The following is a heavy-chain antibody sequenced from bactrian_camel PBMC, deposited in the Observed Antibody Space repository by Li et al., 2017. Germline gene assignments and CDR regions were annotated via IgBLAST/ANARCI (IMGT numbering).Heavy chain of an antibody. V-gene: IGHV3-2*01. CDR1: GFTFSSYY. CDR2: IYSDGTNT. D-gene: IGHD1*01. Sequence: HVQLVESGGGLVQPGGSLRLSCAASGFTFSSYYMSWVRLAPGKGLEWVSSIYSDGTNTWYADSVKGRFTISRDNAENTVYLQMNSLKSEDTALYYCAADLDRDLGPFGSWGQGTQVTVS. CDR3: AADLDRDLGPFGS. J-gene: IGHJ6*01.